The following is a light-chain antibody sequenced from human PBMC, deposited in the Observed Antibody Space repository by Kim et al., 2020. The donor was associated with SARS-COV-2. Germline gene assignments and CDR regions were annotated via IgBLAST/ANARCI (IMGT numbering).Light chain of an antibody. CDR2: RNT. J-gene: IGLJ2*01. Sequence: FTISCTGSSSNIGVGYDVHWYQQLPGTAPNLLIYRNTNRPSGVPDRFSGSKSGTSASLGITGLQAEDEAVYYCQSYDSSLSGYVVFGGGTQLTVL. V-gene: IGLV1-40*01. CDR1: SSNIGVGYD. CDR3: QSYDSSLSGYVV.